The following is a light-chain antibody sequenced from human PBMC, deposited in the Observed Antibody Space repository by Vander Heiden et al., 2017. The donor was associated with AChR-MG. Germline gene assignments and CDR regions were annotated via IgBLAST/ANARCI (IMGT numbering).Light chain of an antibody. CDR3: EQPFT. CDR1: QSVSSY. V-gene: IGKV3-11*01. CDR2: DAS. Sequence: IVLIQSPPTLPLSPRERATLCCRASQSVSSYLAGDQQKPGQAPRLLIYDASNRATGIPDRFSGSGSGTDLTLTISSLGPEDFAGYDGEQPFTFGPGTKVDIK. J-gene: IGKJ3*01.